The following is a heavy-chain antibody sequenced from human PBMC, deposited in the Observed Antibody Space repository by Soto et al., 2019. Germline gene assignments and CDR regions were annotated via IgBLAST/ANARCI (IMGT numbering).Heavy chain of an antibody. J-gene: IGHJ4*02. CDR1: GFTFSSYG. CDR3: ARVSVDILTGYLDY. CDR2: LWYDGSNK. D-gene: IGHD3-9*01. Sequence: QVQLVESGGGVVQPGRSLRLSCAASGFTFSSYGMHWVRQAPGKGLEWVAVLWYDGSNKYYADSVKGRFTISRDNSKNTLYLQMNSLRAEDTAVYYCARVSVDILTGYLDYWGQGTLVTVSS. V-gene: IGHV3-33*01.